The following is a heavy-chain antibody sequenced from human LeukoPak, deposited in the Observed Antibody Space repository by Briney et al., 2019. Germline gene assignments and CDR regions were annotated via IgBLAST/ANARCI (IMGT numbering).Heavy chain of an antibody. CDR2: IYTSGST. J-gene: IGHJ4*02. CDR3: ARSGRDGYNPYYFDY. D-gene: IGHD5-24*01. V-gene: IGHV4-61*02. CDR1: GGSISSGSYY. Sequence: SETLSLTCTVSGGSISSGSYYWSWIWQPAGKGLEWIGRIYTSGSTNYNPSLKSRVTISVDTSKNQFSLKLSSVTAADTAVYYCARSGRDGYNPYYFDYWGQGTLVTVSS.